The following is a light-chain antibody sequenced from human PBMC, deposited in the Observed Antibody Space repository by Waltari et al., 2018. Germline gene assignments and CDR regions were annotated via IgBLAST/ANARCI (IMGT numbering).Light chain of an antibody. Sequence: QPALTQPASVSGSPGRSISISCSGTNIDVGGYNLVSWYQQHPGKAPKLLIFAVSNRPSGVSPRFSGSKSGSMASLTISGLRADDEALYFCSSYTSMNTVVFGGGTSLTVL. CDR3: SSYTSMNTVV. CDR1: NIDVGGYNL. CDR2: AVS. V-gene: IGLV2-14*03. J-gene: IGLJ2*01.